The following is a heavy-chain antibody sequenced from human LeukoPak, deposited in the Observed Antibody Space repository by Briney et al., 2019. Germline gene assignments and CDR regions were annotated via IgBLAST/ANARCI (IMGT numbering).Heavy chain of an antibody. CDR1: GFSFSDYY. CDR2: ITGSSITI. Sequence: GGSLRLSCAAYGFSFSDYYMTWIRQAPGKGLEWVSYITGSSITIYYADSVKGRFTISRDNAKNSLYLQMNSLRAEDTAVYYCAKDTRGVAVAGPPDYWGQGTLVTVSS. V-gene: IGHV3-11*01. CDR3: AKDTRGVAVAGPPDY. J-gene: IGHJ4*02. D-gene: IGHD6-19*01.